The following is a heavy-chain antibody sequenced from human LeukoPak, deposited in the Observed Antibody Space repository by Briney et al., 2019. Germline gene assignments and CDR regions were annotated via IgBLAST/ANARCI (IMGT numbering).Heavy chain of an antibody. CDR1: EFTFGSYW. Sequence: GGSLRLSCVASEFTFGSYWMSWVRQAPGKGLEWVANIKQDGSEKYYVDSVKGRFTISRDNAKNSLYVQMNSLRAEDTAVCYCARVLYTSGWYYRDYWGQGTLVTVSS. CDR2: IKQDGSEK. D-gene: IGHD6-19*01. J-gene: IGHJ4*02. CDR3: ARVLYTSGWYYRDY. V-gene: IGHV3-7*03.